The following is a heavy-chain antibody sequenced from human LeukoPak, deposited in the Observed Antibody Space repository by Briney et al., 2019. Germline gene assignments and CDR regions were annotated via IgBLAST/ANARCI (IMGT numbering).Heavy chain of an antibody. CDR3: ARAIVGEPRGDFDI. D-gene: IGHD1-26*01. V-gene: IGHV4-59*10. Sequence: PSETLSLTCAAYGGSFSGYYWSWIRQPAGKGPEWIGRIYSSGSTNDNPSLRSRVTMSVDTSKIQFSLRLSSVTAADTAVYYCARAIVGEPRGDFDIWGQGTMVTVAS. CDR1: GGSFSGYY. CDR2: IYSSGST. J-gene: IGHJ3*02.